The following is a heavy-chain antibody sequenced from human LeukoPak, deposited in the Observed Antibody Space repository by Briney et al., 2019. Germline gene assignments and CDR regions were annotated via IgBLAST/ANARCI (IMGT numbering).Heavy chain of an antibody. Sequence: SETPSLTCTVSGGSVSSYYWNWIRQPAGKGLEWIGRIFPSASANYNPSLKSRVTVSLDKSKNQFSLKLSFVTAADTAIYFCARGIYTTGWYDAFDIWGQGTMVTVSS. J-gene: IGHJ3*02. V-gene: IGHV4-4*07. CDR3: ARGIYTTGWYDAFDI. CDR2: IFPSASA. CDR1: GGSVSSYY. D-gene: IGHD6-19*01.